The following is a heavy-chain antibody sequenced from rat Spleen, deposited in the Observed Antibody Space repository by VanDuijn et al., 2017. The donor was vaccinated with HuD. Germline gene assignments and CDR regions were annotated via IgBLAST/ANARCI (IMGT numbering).Heavy chain of an antibody. J-gene: IGHJ4*01. CDR1: GFTFSNYG. CDR2: ISYDGSST. Sequence: EVQLVESDGGLVQPGRSLKLSCAASGFTFSNYGMAWVRQAPTKGLEWVATISYDGSSTYYRDSVKGRFTISRDNAKSTLYLQMDSLRSEDTATYYCARLHIAAIVMDAWGQGASVTVSS. D-gene: IGHD1-2*01. CDR3: ARLHIAAIVMDA. V-gene: IGHV5-29*01.